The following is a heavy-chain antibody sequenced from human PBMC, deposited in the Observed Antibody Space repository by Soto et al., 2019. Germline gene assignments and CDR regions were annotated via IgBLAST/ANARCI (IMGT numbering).Heavy chain of an antibody. CDR3: ARDREMTTIKGFNY. CDR2: IIPIFGTA. D-gene: IGHD4-4*01. CDR1: GGTFSSYA. J-gene: IGHJ4*02. V-gene: IGHV1-69*01. Sequence: QVQLVQSGAEVKKPGSSVKVSCKASGGTFSSYAISWVRQAPGQGIEWMGGIIPIFGTANYAQKFQGRVTITADESTSTAYMELSSLRSEDTAVYYCARDREMTTIKGFNYWGQGTLVTVSS.